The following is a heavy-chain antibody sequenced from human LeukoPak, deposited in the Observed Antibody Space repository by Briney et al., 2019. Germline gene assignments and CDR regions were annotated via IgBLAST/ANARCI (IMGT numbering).Heavy chain of an antibody. CDR1: GYTFTDYY. J-gene: IGHJ3*01. Sequence: ASGKVSCKASGYTFTDYYIHWMRQAPGQGLEWMGRINPKRGVTTYAQKFQGRVTMTRDTYITTAYMELTRLRSDDTTIYYCARERNYGDYGNAFDVWDQGTKVTVSS. V-gene: IGHV1-2*02. D-gene: IGHD4-17*01. CDR2: INPKRGVT. CDR3: ARERNYGDYGNAFDV.